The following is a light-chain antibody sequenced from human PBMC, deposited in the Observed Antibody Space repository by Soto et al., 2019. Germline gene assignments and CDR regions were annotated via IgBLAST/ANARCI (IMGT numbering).Light chain of an antibody. J-gene: IGLJ2*01. V-gene: IGLV2-14*01. CDR2: DVS. CDR3: SSYTSSGTLVV. Sequence: HSALTQPASVSGSPGQSITISCTGTSSDVGGYNYVSWYQQHPGKAPKLMIYDVSNRPSGVSNRFSGSKSGNTASLTISGLQAEDEADYYCSSYTSSGTLVVFGGGTKLTVL. CDR1: SSDVGGYNY.